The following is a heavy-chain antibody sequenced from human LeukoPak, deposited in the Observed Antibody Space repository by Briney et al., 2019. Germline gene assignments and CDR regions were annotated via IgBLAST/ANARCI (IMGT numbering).Heavy chain of an antibody. Sequence: HRASVKASCKASGGTFSGHAISWVRQAPGQGLEWMGGLIPIFGATNSTQKFQGRITISTDESTTTAYLELSGLTSEDTAVYFCAAGDPFNYYMDRWGKGTTVTVFS. V-gene: IGHV1-69*05. D-gene: IGHD4-17*01. J-gene: IGHJ6*03. CDR3: AAGDPFNYYMDR. CDR2: LIPIFGAT. CDR1: GGTFSGHA.